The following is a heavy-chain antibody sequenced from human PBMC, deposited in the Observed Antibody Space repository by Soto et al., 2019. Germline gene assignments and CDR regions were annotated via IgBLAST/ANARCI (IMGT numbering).Heavy chain of an antibody. Sequence: ASVNVSCKASGYTFTSYYMHWVRQAPGQGLEWMGIINPSGGSTSYAQKFQGRVTMTRDTSTSTVYMELSSLRSEDTAVYYCARWDPDVPVDYWGQGTLGTVSS. CDR1: GYTFTSYY. V-gene: IGHV1-46*01. CDR2: INPSGGST. CDR3: ARWDPDVPVDY. D-gene: IGHD1-26*01. J-gene: IGHJ4*02.